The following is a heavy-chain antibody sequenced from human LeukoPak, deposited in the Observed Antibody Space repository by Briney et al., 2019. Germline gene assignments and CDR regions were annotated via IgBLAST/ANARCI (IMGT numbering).Heavy chain of an antibody. CDR2: ISSSGSTI. J-gene: IGHJ4*02. D-gene: IGHD4-17*01. V-gene: IGHV3-48*03. Sequence: GGSLRLSCAASGFTFSSYEMNWVRQAPGKGLEWVSYISSSGSTIYYADSVKGRFTISRDNARSSLYLQMNSLRAEDTAVYYCASSDYGDPYYWGQGTLVTVSS. CDR1: GFTFSSYE. CDR3: ASSDYGDPYY.